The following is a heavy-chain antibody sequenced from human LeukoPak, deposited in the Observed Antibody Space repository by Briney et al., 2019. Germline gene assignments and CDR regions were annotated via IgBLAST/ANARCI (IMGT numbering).Heavy chain of an antibody. CDR2: ISWNSGSI. Sequence: GRSLRLSCAGSGFTFDEHAMHWVRQAPGKGLEWVSGISWNSGSIAYADSVKGRFTISRDNAKNLLFLQMSSLRAADTALYYCVKGYCSSSSCFPNYYYYMDVWGTGTTVTVSS. D-gene: IGHD2-15*01. CDR3: VKGYCSSSSCFPNYYYYMDV. J-gene: IGHJ6*03. V-gene: IGHV3-9*01. CDR1: GFTFDEHA.